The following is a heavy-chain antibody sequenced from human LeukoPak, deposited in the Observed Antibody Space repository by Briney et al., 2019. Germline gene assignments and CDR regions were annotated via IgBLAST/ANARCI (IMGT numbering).Heavy chain of an antibody. D-gene: IGHD5-24*01. V-gene: IGHV3-53*01. CDR2: IYGGGST. CDR3: ARVQRSSNWFDP. CDR1: GFTFSSYA. J-gene: IGHJ5*02. Sequence: GGSLRLSCAASGFTFSSYAVSWVRQAPGKGLEWVSVIYGGGSTYYADSVKGRFTISRDNSKNTVYLQMNSLRAEDAAVYYCARVQRSSNWFDPWGQGTLVTVSS.